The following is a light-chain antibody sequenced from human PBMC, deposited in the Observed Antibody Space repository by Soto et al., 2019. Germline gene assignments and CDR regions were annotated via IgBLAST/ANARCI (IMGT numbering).Light chain of an antibody. V-gene: IGKV1-5*03. Sequence: DIPMTQSPSTLSASVGDRVTITCRASQSISIWLAWYQQKPGKAPNLLIYKTSSLETGVPSRFNGSGSGTEFTLTISSLQPDDFATYYCQHWNDYSWTFGQGTKVEVK. CDR1: QSISIW. CDR3: QHWNDYSWT. J-gene: IGKJ1*01. CDR2: KTS.